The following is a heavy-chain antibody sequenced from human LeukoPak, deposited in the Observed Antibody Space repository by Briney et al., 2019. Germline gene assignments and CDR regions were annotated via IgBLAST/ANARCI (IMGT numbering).Heavy chain of an antibody. D-gene: IGHD3-22*01. CDR1: GFTFSRYG. V-gene: IGHV3-30*02. Sequence: PGGSLRLSCATPGFTFSRYGMHWFRQAPGKGLEWVAFIQYDGSNKYGDSVKGRFTISRDNSKNTLYLQMNSLRPEDMAVYYCAKDGGFDYDSSGYSHFDYWGQGTLVTVSS. J-gene: IGHJ4*02. CDR3: AKDGGFDYDSSGYSHFDY. CDR2: IQYDGSNK.